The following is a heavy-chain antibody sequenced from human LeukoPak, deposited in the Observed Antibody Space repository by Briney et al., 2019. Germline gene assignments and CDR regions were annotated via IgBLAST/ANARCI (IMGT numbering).Heavy chain of an antibody. V-gene: IGHV5-10-1*01. J-gene: IGHJ3*02. D-gene: IGHD4-17*01. Sequence: PGESLRISCKDSGYSFTSYWISWMRQMPGKGLEWMGRIDPSDSYTNYSPSFQGHVTISADKSISTAYLQWSSLKASDTAMYYCARHRGGDYGLDAFDIWGQGTMVTVSS. CDR2: IDPSDSYT. CDR3: ARHRGGDYGLDAFDI. CDR1: GYSFTSYW.